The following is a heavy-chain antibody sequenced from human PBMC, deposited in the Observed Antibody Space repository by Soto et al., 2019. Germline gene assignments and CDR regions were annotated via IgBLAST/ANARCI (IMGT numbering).Heavy chain of an antibody. Sequence: GGSLRLSCAASGFTFSSYAMSWVRQAPGKGLEWVSAISGSGCSTYYTDSVKGRFTISRDNSKNTLYLQMNSLRAEDTAVYYCAKDRGQYFYDSCGCPYYCGMDVGGQGTTV. J-gene: IGHJ6*01. D-gene: IGHD3-22*01. CDR3: AKDRGQYFYDSCGCPYYCGMDV. CDR2: ISGSGCST. V-gene: IGHV3-23*01. CDR1: GFTFSSYA.